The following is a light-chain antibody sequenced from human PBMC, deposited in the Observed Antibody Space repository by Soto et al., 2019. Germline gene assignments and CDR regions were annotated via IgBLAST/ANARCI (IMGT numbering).Light chain of an antibody. CDR1: QDINSY. CDR2: EAS. V-gene: IGKV1-9*01. Sequence: IQLTQSPSSLSASIGDRVTITCRASQDINSYLAWYQQKPGKAPNLLIYEASILQRGVPSRFSGSNSGTDCTLTISSLQAEDFATYYCQQTRSYPSTFCGGTKVEIK. CDR3: QQTRSYPST. J-gene: IGKJ4*01.